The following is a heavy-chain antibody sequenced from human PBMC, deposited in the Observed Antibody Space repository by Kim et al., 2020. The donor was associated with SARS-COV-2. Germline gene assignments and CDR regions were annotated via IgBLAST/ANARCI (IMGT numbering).Heavy chain of an antibody. V-gene: IGHV1-3*01. CDR2: T. Sequence: TKYSQKFRGRVTITGDTTASTAYMELSSLRSEDTAVYYCARGSGWAFDYWGQGTLVTVAS. CDR3: ARGSGWAFDY. J-gene: IGHJ4*02. D-gene: IGHD6-19*01.